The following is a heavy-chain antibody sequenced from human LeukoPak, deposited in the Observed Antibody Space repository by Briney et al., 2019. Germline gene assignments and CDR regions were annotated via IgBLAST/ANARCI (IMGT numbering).Heavy chain of an antibody. D-gene: IGHD1-26*01. CDR3: ARGGELLRPADY. J-gene: IGHJ4*02. Sequence: GGSLRLSCAASGVTVSSNYMTWVRQAPGKGLEWVSVIYSGGSTYYADFVNGRFTISRDNSKNTLYLQMNNLRAEDTAVYYCARGGELLRPADYWGQGTLVTVSS. V-gene: IGHV3-66*01. CDR2: IYSGGST. CDR1: GVTVSSNY.